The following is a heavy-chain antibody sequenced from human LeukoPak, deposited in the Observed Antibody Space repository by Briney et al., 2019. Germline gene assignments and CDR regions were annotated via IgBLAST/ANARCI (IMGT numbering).Heavy chain of an antibody. CDR1: GFTFSSYS. J-gene: IGHJ4*02. CDR3: ARGYYGSGSYYTFDY. D-gene: IGHD3-10*01. V-gene: IGHV3-21*01. Sequence: PGGSLRLSCAASGFTFSSYSMNWVRQAPGKGLEWVSSISSSSSYIYYADSVKGRFTISRDNAKNSLYLQMNSLRAEDTAVYYCARGYYGSGSYYTFDYWGQGTLVTVSS. CDR2: ISSSSSYI.